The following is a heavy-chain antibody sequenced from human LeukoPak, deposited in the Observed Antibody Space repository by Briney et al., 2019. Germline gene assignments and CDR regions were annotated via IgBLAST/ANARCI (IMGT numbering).Heavy chain of an antibody. Sequence: ASVKVSCKASGYTFTSYDINWVRQATGQGLEWMGWMNPNSGNTGYAQKCQGRVTMTRNTSISTAYMELSSLRSADTAVYYCARDNSVGDIAWWFDPWGQGTLVTVSS. CDR3: ARDNSVGDIAWWFDP. J-gene: IGHJ5*02. CDR2: MNPNSGNT. D-gene: IGHD3-16*02. CDR1: GYTFTSYD. V-gene: IGHV1-8*01.